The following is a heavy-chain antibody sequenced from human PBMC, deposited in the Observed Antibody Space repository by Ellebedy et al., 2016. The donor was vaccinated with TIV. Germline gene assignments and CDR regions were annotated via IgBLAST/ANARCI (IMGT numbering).Heavy chain of an antibody. J-gene: IGHJ4*02. CDR1: NYSISSGSY. Sequence: SETLSLTCTASNYSISSGSYWGWIRQPPGKGLEWIGSIYHIGGTYHNPSLKSRVTISVDTSKNHLYLKLSSVTAADTAVYYCASGYYDTLTGSTGGDFDSWGQGTLVTVSS. CDR2: IYHIGGT. D-gene: IGHD3-9*01. V-gene: IGHV4-38-2*02. CDR3: ASGYYDTLTGSTGGDFDS.